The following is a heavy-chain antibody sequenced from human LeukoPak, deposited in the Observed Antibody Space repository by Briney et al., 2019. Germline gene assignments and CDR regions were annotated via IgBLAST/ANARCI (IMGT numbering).Heavy chain of an antibody. D-gene: IGHD3-16*01. CDR2: INHNGNVN. Sequence: GGSLRLSYAASGFTFSSYWMNWARQAPGKGLEWVASINHNGNVNYYVDSVKGRFTISRDNAKNSPYLQMSNLRAEDTAVYFCARGGGLDVWGQGATVTVSS. CDR3: ARGGGLDV. V-gene: IGHV3-7*03. CDR1: GFTFSSYW. J-gene: IGHJ6*02.